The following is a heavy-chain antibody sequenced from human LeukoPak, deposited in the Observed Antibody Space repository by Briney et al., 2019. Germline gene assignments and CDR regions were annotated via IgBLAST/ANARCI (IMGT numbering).Heavy chain of an antibody. V-gene: IGHV3-23*01. CDR2: ISGSGGST. J-gene: IGHJ4*02. CDR1: GFTFSSYA. Sequence: QPGGSLRLSCAASGFTFSSYAMSWVRQAPGKGLEWVSAISGSGGSTYYADSEKGRFTISRDNSKNTLYLQMNSLRAEDTAVYYCAKDHFGQQLVDGYFDYWGQGTLVTVSS. CDR3: AKDHFGQQLVDGYFDY. D-gene: IGHD6-13*01.